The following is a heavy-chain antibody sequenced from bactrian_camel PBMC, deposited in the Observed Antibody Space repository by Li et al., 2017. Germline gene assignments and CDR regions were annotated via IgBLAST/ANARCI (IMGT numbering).Heavy chain of an antibody. J-gene: IGHJ6*01. CDR1: GFTFSIYA. CDR2: INSGGDST. Sequence: VQLVESGGGLVQPGGSLRLSCAASGFTFSIYAMSWVRQAPGKGLEWVSTINSGGDSTDYADSVKGRFTISRDNARNTVYLQMNSLKPEDTAMYYCAADPGTDYSGSCSQLGGDSVDDFGYSGQGTQVTVS. D-gene: IGHD3*01. CDR3: AADPGTDYSGSCSQLGGDSVDDFGY. V-gene: IGHV3S40*01.